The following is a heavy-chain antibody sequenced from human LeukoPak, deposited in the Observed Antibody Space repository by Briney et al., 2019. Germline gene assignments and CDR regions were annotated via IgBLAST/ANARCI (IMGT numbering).Heavy chain of an antibody. Sequence: GGSLRLSCAASGFTFHDYAMHWVRQAPGKGLEWVSGISWNSGSIGYADSVKGRFTISRDNAKNSLYLQMNSLRAEDTALYYCAKDIHDSSGYYSSRYYYYGMDVWGQGTTVTVSS. J-gene: IGHJ6*02. CDR3: AKDIHDSSGYYSSRYYYYGMDV. D-gene: IGHD3-22*01. CDR2: ISWNSGSI. V-gene: IGHV3-9*01. CDR1: GFTFHDYA.